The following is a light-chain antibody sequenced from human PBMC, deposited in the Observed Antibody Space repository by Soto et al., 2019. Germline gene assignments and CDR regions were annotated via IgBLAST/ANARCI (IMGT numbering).Light chain of an antibody. CDR1: QGISSY. Sequence: AIRMTQSPSSISASTGDRVTITCRASQGISSYLAWYQQKPGKAPKLLIYAASTLQSGVPSRFSGSGSGTDFTLTISCLQSEDFATYYCQQYYSYPRVTFGPGTKVDIK. CDR3: QQYYSYPRVT. CDR2: AAS. J-gene: IGKJ3*01. V-gene: IGKV1-8*01.